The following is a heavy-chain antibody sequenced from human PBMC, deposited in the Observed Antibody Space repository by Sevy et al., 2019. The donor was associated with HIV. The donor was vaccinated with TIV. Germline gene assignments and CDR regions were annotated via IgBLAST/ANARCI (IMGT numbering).Heavy chain of an antibody. J-gene: IGHJ4*02. CDR1: GFTFSSYA. D-gene: IGHD3-10*01. CDR3: AKSYYYGSGSPTPFDY. V-gene: IGHV3-23*01. Sequence: GGFLRLSCAASGFTFSSYAMSWVRQAPGKGLEWVSAISGSGGSTYYADSVKGRFTISRDNSKNTLYLQMNSLRAEDTAVYNSAKSYYYGSGSPTPFDYWGQGTLVTVSS. CDR2: ISGSGGST.